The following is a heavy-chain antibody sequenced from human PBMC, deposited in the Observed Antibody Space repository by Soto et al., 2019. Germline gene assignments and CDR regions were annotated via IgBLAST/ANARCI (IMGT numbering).Heavy chain of an antibody. Sequence: GGSLRLSCAASGFTFSSYGMHWVRQAPGKGLEWVAVIWYDGSNKYYADSVKGRFTISRDNSKNTLYLQMNSLRAEDTAVYYCARDPSLTTAYYYGSGSYFDYWGQGTLVTVSS. CDR1: GFTFSSYG. CDR2: IWYDGSNK. CDR3: ARDPSLTTAYYYGSGSYFDY. V-gene: IGHV3-33*01. D-gene: IGHD3-10*01. J-gene: IGHJ4*02.